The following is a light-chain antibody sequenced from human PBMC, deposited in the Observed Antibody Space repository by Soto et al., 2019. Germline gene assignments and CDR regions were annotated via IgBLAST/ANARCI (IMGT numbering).Light chain of an antibody. V-gene: IGKV3-20*01. CDR1: QSVGGN. J-gene: IGKJ5*01. Sequence: TVLTQSPVTLSLSPGERATLSCRASQSVGGNVAWYQQKPGQAPKLLNSGASSRAPGIPDRFSGSGSGADFTLSISRLEPEDFALYYCQHYAAAPITFGQGTRLDI. CDR2: GAS. CDR3: QHYAAAPIT.